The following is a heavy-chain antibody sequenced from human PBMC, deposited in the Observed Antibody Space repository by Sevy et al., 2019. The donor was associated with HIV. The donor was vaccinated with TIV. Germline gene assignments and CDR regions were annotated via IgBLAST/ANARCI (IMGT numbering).Heavy chain of an antibody. CDR2: IYYSGSN. Sequence: SETLSLTCTVSGGSISSSSYYWGWIRQPPGKGLEWIGSIYYSGSNYYNPSLKSRVTISVDTSKNQFSLKLSSVTAADTAVYYCATNGCSGGSCYSGWFDTWGQGTLVTVSS. J-gene: IGHJ5*02. CDR3: ATNGCSGGSCYSGWFDT. V-gene: IGHV4-39*01. D-gene: IGHD2-15*01. CDR1: GGSISSSSYY.